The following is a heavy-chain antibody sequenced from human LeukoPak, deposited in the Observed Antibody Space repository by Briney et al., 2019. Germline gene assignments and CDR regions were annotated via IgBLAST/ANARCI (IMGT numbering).Heavy chain of an antibody. CDR2: INHSGST. CDR3: ARGVRSYYYYYGMDV. CDR1: GGSFSGYY. J-gene: IGHJ6*02. Sequence: PSETLSLTCAVYGGSFSGYYWSWIRQPPGKGLEWIGEINHSGSTNYNPSLKSRVTISVDTSKNQFSLKLSSVTAADTAVYYCARGVRSYYYYYGMDVWGQGTTVTVSS. V-gene: IGHV4-34*01.